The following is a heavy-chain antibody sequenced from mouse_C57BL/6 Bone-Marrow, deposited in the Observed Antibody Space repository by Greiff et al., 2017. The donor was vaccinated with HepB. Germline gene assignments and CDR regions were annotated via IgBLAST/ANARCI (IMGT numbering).Heavy chain of an antibody. Sequence: EVQVVESGGGLVKPGGSLKLSCAASGFTFSSYAMSWVRQTPEKRLEWVATISDGGSYTYYPDNVKGRFTISRDNAKNNLYLQMSHLKSEDTAMYYCARPYYYGSSYLYAMDYWGQGTSVTVSS. J-gene: IGHJ4*01. D-gene: IGHD1-1*01. CDR2: ISDGGSYT. V-gene: IGHV5-4*01. CDR3: ARPYYYGSSYLYAMDY. CDR1: GFTFSSYA.